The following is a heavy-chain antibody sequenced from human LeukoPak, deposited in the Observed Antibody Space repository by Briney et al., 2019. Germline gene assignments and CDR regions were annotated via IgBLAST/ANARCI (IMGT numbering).Heavy chain of an antibody. CDR3: ARVRRTVAGTLDDAFDI. Sequence: GGSLRLSCAASGFTFSSYAMHWVRQAPGKGLEWVAVISYDGSNKYYADSVKGRFTISRDNSKNTLYLQMNSLRVEDTAVYYCARVRRTVAGTLDDAFDIWGQGTMVTVSS. D-gene: IGHD6-19*01. J-gene: IGHJ3*02. CDR2: ISYDGSNK. CDR1: GFTFSSYA. V-gene: IGHV3-30-3*01.